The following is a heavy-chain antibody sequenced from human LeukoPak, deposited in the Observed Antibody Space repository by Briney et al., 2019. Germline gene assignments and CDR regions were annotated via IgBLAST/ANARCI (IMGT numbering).Heavy chain of an antibody. CDR3: ARGEINDNWFDP. Sequence: SVKVSCKASGYTFTSYDINWVRQATGQGLEWMGRIIPILGIANYAQKFQGRVTITADKSTSTAYMELSSLRSEDTAVYYCARGEINDNWFDPWGQGTLVTVSS. J-gene: IGHJ5*02. CDR2: IIPILGIA. V-gene: IGHV1-69*04. CDR1: GYTFTSYD.